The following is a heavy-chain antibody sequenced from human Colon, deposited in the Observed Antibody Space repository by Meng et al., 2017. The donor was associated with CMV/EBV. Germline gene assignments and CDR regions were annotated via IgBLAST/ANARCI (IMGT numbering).Heavy chain of an antibody. CDR3: TTRVGAGLDY. D-gene: IGHD1-26*01. CDR2: ISYDGSDI. J-gene: IGHJ4*02. CDR1: GFTISSYS. V-gene: IGHV3-30*04. Sequence: GESLKISCGVSGFTISSYSFHWVRQAPGKGLEWVTVISYDGSDIHYTDSVRGRFIISRDNSKNTVFLQMNSLRVEDTAVYYCTTRVGAGLDYWGQGTLVTVSS.